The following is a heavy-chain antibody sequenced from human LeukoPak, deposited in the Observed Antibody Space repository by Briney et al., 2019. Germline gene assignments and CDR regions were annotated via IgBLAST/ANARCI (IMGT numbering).Heavy chain of an antibody. J-gene: IGHJ4*02. CDR3: ARGHYRRYYGSGSYYKEGDYFDY. CDR2: INHSGST. CDR1: GFTFSSYS. V-gene: IGHV4-34*01. Sequence: GSLRLSCAASGFTFSSYSMNWVRQPPGKGLEWIGEINHSGSTNYNPSLKSRVTILVDTSKNQFSLKLSSVTAADTAVYYCARGHYRRYYGSGSYYKEGDYFDYWGQGTLVTVSS. D-gene: IGHD3-10*01.